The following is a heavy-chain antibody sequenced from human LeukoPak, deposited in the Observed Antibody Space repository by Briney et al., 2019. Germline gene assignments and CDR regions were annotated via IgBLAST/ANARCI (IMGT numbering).Heavy chain of an antibody. CDR3: ARDMSTSTWGS. V-gene: IGHV4-39*07. CDR1: GGSISSSSYY. Sequence: SETLSLTCTVSGGSISSSSYYWGWIRQPPGKGLEWIGNIYHSGSTYYNPSLKSRVTISVDTSKNQFSLKLSSVTAADTAVYYCARDMSTSTWGSWGQGTLVTVSS. J-gene: IGHJ4*02. CDR2: IYHSGST. D-gene: IGHD3-16*01.